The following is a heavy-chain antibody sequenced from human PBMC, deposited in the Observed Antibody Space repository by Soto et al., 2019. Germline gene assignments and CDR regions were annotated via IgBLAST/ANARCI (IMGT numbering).Heavy chain of an antibody. J-gene: IGHJ4*02. D-gene: IGHD5-12*01. CDR2: IIPIFGTA. V-gene: IGHV1-69*13. Sequence: SVKVSCKASGGTFSSYAISWVRQAPGQGLEWMGGIIPIFGTANYAQKFQGRVTITADESTSTAYMELSSLRSEDTAVYYCARSRDGYKDFDYWGQGTLVTVSS. CDR3: ARSRDGYKDFDY. CDR1: GGTFSSYA.